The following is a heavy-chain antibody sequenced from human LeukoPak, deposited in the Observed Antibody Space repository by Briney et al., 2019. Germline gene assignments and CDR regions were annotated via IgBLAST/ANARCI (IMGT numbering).Heavy chain of an antibody. D-gene: IGHD3-16*01. CDR2: INQDGSEK. Sequence: GGSLRLSCAASGFTVSSNYMSWVRQAPGKGLEWVANINQDGSEKYYVDSVKGRFAISRDNAKNSLYLQMNSLRAEDTAVYYCARDHEGPDRFFDYWGQGTLVTVSS. CDR3: ARDHEGPDRFFDY. J-gene: IGHJ4*02. V-gene: IGHV3-7*01. CDR1: GFTVSSNY.